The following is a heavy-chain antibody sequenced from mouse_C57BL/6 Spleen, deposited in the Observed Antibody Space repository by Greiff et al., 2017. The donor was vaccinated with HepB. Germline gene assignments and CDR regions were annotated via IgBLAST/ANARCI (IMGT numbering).Heavy chain of an antibody. CDR2: IYWDDDK. J-gene: IGHJ3*01. Sequence: QVTLKESGPGILQSSQTLSLTCSFSGFSLSTSGMGVSWIRQPSGKGLEWLAHIYWDDDKRYNPSLKSRLTISKDTSRNQVFLKITSVDTADTATYYCARVLDSSGYVRFAYWGQGTLVTVSA. CDR3: ARVLDSSGYVRFAY. D-gene: IGHD3-2*02. V-gene: IGHV8-12*01. CDR1: GFSLSTSGMG.